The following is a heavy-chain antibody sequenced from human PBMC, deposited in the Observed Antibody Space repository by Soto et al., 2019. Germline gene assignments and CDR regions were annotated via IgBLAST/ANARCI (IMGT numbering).Heavy chain of an antibody. CDR3: AKSLRTAAFDY. Sequence: EVQLLESGGGLVQRGGSLRLSCAASGFTFSNYAMTWVRQAPGKGLEWVSLISSTGSSTYYADSVKGRFTISRDKSKNTLSLQISSLRAEDTAVYYCAKSLRTAAFDYWGQGALVTVFS. J-gene: IGHJ4*02. D-gene: IGHD1-1*01. CDR1: GFTFSNYA. CDR2: ISSTGSST. V-gene: IGHV3-23*01.